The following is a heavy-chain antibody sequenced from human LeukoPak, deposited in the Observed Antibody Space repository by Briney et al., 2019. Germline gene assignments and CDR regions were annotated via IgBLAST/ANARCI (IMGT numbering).Heavy chain of an antibody. CDR1: GYTFGDYG. V-gene: IGHV3-20*04. CDR2: TNRRGDIT. D-gene: IGHD1-26*01. J-gene: IGHJ4*02. CDR3: AREGATTAFDY. Sequence: GGSLRLSCAASGYTFGDYGMSWVRQVPGKGLEWVSGTNRRGDITGYADFVKGRFTISRNNAKNSLYLQMNSLRAEDTAVYYCAREGATTAFDYWGQGTLVTVSS.